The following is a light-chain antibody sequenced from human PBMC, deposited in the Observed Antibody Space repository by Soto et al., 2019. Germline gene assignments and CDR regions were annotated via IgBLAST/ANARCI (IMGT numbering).Light chain of an antibody. J-gene: IGLJ1*01. CDR3: CSYAGSSTVYV. V-gene: IGLV2-23*01. Sequence: QPASVSGSPGQSITISCTGTSSDIGSYNLVSWYQQHPGKAPKLMIYEGSERPSGVSIRFSGSKSGNTASLTISGLQAEDEAEYYCCSYAGSSTVYVFGTGTKLTVL. CDR1: SSDIGSYNL. CDR2: EGS.